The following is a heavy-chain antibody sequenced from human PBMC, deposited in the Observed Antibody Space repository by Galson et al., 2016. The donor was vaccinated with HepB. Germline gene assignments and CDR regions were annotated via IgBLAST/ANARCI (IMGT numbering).Heavy chain of an antibody. J-gene: IGHJ6*02. CDR3: AKDWHSYGPGGSMDV. Sequence: LRLSCAASGFSFSDHSMNWVRQAPGKGLEWVALITSTSTSTYYLESVRGRFTISRDDAKNSLFLQMNGLRDEDTAIYYCAKDWHSYGPGGSMDVWGQGTMVTVSS. CDR1: GFSFSDHS. D-gene: IGHD5-18*01. V-gene: IGHV3-48*02. CDR2: ITSTSTST.